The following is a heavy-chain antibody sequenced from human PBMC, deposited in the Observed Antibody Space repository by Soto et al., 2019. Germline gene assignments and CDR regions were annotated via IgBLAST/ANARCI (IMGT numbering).Heavy chain of an antibody. CDR3: TKSSGGSSSVGMDY. V-gene: IGHV3-30*04. D-gene: IGHD6-6*01. CDR2: ITRDGYNK. Sequence: SLRLSCAGSVFIFKNYALNWVRQAPGKGLEWVASITRDGYNKYYADSVKGRFTISRDNSRDTLSLQMTALRTEDSSIYYCTKSSGGSSSVGMDYWGQGTRVTVSS. J-gene: IGHJ4*02. CDR1: VFIFKNYA.